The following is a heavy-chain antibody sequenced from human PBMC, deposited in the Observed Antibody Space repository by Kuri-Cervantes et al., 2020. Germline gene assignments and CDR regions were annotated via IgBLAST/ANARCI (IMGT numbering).Heavy chain of an antibody. Sequence: SETLSLTCTVSGGSISSGSYYWSWIRQPAGKGLEWIGRIYTSGSTNYNPSLKSRVTISVDTSKNQFSLKLSSVTAADTAVYYCARDVRDGYKNHYWYFDLWGRGTLVTVSS. CDR2: IYTSGST. J-gene: IGHJ2*01. CDR3: ARDVRDGYKNHYWYFDL. D-gene: IGHD5-24*01. CDR1: GGSISSGSYY. V-gene: IGHV4-61*02.